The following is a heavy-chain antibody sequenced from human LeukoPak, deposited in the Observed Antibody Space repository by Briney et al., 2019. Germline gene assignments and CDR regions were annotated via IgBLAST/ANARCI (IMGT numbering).Heavy chain of an antibody. J-gene: IGHJ5*02. CDR3: ARTKQWLSGSWFDP. D-gene: IGHD6-19*01. V-gene: IGHV4-59*01. CDR1: GGSISSYY. CDR2: IYYSGST. Sequence: LETLSLTCTVSGGSISSYYWSWIRQPPGKGLEWIGYIYYSGSTNYNPSLKSRVTISVDTSKNQFSLKLSSVTAADTAVYYCARTKQWLSGSWFDPWGQGTLVTVSS.